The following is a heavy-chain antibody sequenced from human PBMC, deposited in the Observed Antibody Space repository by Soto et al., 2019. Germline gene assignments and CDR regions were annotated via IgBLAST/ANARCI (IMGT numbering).Heavy chain of an antibody. CDR3: ARSRGSSGYYYAY. D-gene: IGHD3-22*01. CDR2: INAGNGNT. J-gene: IGHJ4*02. V-gene: IGHV1-3*01. Sequence: VEVSCKASGYTFTSYAMHWVRQAPGQRLEWMGWINAGNGNTKYSQKFQGRVTITRDTSASTAYMELSSLRSEDTAVYYCARSRGSSGYYYAYWGQGTLVTVSS. CDR1: GYTFTSYA.